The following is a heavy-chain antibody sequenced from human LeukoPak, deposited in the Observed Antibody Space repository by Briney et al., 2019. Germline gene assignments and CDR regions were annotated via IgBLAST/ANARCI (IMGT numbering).Heavy chain of an antibody. CDR2: ISYSGST. CDR3: ARVMTTTGQYYCDH. V-gene: IGHV4-59*01. Sequence: PSETLSLTCTVSGGSISSYYWSWIRQPPGKGLEWIGHISYSGSTNYNPSLKSRVTILVDTSKNQFSLRLSSVTAADTAVYYCARVMTTTGQYYCDHWGQGTLVTVSS. CDR1: GGSISSYY. D-gene: IGHD1-1*01. J-gene: IGHJ4*02.